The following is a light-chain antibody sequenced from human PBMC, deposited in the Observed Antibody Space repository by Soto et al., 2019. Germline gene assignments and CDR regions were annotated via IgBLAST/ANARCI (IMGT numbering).Light chain of an antibody. J-gene: IGLJ3*02. Sequence: QSALTQPASVSGSPGQSITISCTGTGSALVNYNLVSWYQQPPGQAPRLVIYESTKRPSGVSDRFSGSKSGTSASLAISGLQSEDEADYYCVAWDDSLNGRGVFGGGTKVTVL. CDR2: EST. CDR3: VAWDDSLNGRGV. V-gene: IGLV2-14*02. CDR1: GSALVNYNL.